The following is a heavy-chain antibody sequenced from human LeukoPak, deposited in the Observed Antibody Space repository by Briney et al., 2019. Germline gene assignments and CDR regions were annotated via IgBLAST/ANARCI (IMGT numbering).Heavy chain of an antibody. CDR1: GFTFSSYG. CDR2: ISHDGSSK. J-gene: IGHJ6*02. Sequence: PGGSLRLSCAASGFTFSSYGMHWVRQAPGKGLEWVAVISHDGSSKYFADSVKGRFTISRDNPKNMVDLQMHSLRAEDTAVYYCAKSIRFCSSSSCFAGYYNYGLHVGGQGTTVIVSS. D-gene: IGHD2-2*01. V-gene: IGHV3-30*18. CDR3: AKSIRFCSSSSCFAGYYNYGLHV.